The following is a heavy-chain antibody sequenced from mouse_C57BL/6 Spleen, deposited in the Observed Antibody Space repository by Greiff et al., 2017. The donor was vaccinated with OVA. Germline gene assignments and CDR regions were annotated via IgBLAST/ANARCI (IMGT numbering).Heavy chain of an antibody. CDR1: GYTFTSYW. CDR2: IDPSDSEP. J-gene: IGHJ3*01. D-gene: IGHD2-1*01. CDR3: AIHLPLYYCNYGWFAY. V-gene: IGHV1-52*01. Sequence: QVQLQHPGAELVRPGSSVKLSCKASGYTFTSYWMHWVKQRPIQGLEWIGNIDPSDSEPHYNQKFKDKATLTVDKSSSTAYMQLSILTSEDSAVYYGAIHLPLYYCNYGWFAYWGQGTLVTVSA.